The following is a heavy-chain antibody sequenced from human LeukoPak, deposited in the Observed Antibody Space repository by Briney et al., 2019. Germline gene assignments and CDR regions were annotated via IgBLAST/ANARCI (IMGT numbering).Heavy chain of an antibody. CDR2: ISSSSSTI. J-gene: IGHJ6*03. V-gene: IGHV3-48*04. CDR3: ARVGSRLMTEVYYYYMDV. Sequence: GRSLSLSCAASGVTFSSYSMNWVRQAPGKGLERVSYISSSSSTIYYADSVKGRFTISRDNAKNSLYLQMNSLRAEDTAVYYCARVGSRLMTEVYYYYMDVWGKGTTVTVSS. CDR1: GVTFSSYS. D-gene: IGHD6-13*01.